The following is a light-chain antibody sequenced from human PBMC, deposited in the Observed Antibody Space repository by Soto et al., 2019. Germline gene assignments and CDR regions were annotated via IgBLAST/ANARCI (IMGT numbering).Light chain of an antibody. CDR2: DVT. CDR3: SSYTSSSTPLV. V-gene: IGLV2-14*01. J-gene: IGLJ3*02. CDR1: SSDVGGYNY. Sequence: ALTQPASVSGSPGQSITISCTGTSSDVGGYNYVSWYQQHTGKAPKLMIYDVTNRPSGVSNRFSGSKSGNTASLTISGLQAEDEADYYCSSYTSSSTPLVFGGGTKLTV.